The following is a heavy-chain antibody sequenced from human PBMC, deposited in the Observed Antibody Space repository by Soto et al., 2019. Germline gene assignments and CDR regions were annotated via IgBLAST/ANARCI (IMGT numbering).Heavy chain of an antibody. J-gene: IGHJ5*02. D-gene: IGHD3-22*01. CDR1: GASISNGDYY. CDR3: ASIYDSSGYYYGNNWFDP. CDR2: IYYSGST. Sequence: SETLSLTCTVSGASISNGDYYWSWIRQHPGKGLEWIGYIYYSGSTYYNPSLKSRVTISVDTSKNQFSLKLSSVTAADTAVYYCASIYDSSGYYYGNNWFDPWGQGTLVTVSS. V-gene: IGHV4-31*03.